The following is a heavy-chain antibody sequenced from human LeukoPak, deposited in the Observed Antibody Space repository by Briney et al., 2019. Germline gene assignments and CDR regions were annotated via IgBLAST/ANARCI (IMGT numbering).Heavy chain of an antibody. CDR2: IYYSGST. V-gene: IGHV4-39*01. D-gene: IGHD3-10*01. CDR1: GGSISSSNYY. CDR3: ARHLYYYGSGSYYPMWFDP. J-gene: IGHJ5*02. Sequence: SETLSLTCTVSGGSISSSNYYWGWIRQPPGKGLEWIGSIYYSGSTYYSPSLKSRVTISVDTSKNQFSLKLSSVTAADTAVYYCARHLYYYGSGSYYPMWFDPWGQGTLDTVSS.